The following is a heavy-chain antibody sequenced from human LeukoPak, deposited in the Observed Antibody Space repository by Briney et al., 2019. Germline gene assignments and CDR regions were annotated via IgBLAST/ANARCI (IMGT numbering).Heavy chain of an antibody. D-gene: IGHD3-10*01. CDR2: ISSSSSII. V-gene: IGHV3-48*01. Sequence: GGSLRLSCAASGFTFSSYSMNWVRQAPGKELEWVSYISSSSSIIYYADSVKGRFTISRDNAKNSLYLQMNSLRAEDTAVYYCVSDLPYLGPWGQGTMVTVSS. CDR3: VSDLPYLGP. CDR1: GFTFSSYS. J-gene: IGHJ3*01.